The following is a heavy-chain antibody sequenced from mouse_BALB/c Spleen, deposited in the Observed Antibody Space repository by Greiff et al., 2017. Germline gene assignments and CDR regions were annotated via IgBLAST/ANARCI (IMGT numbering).Heavy chain of an antibody. Sequence: VQLKESGAELVKPGASVKLSCTASGFNIKDTYMHWVKQRPEQGLEWIGRIDPANGNTKYDPKFQGKATITADTSSNTAYLQLSSLTSEDTAVYYCARVVVADYYAMDYWGQGTSVTVSS. D-gene: IGHD1-1*01. J-gene: IGHJ4*01. V-gene: IGHV14-3*02. CDR2: IDPANGNT. CDR3: ARVVVADYYAMDY. CDR1: GFNIKDTY.